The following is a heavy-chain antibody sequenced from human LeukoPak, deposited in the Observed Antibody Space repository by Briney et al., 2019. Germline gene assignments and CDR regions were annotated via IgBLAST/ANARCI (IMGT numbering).Heavy chain of an antibody. D-gene: IGHD5-12*01. J-gene: IGHJ4*02. CDR1: GFTFSTSW. CDR3: ARGRYSGTTYYFDY. Sequence: GGSLRLSCAASGFTFSTSWMSWVRQVPGKGLEWVADIKKDGSETYYVDSVKGRFTISRDNAKNSLYLQMNSLRAEDTAMYYCARGRYSGTTYYFDYWGQGTLVTVSS. V-gene: IGHV3-7*03. CDR2: IKKDGSET.